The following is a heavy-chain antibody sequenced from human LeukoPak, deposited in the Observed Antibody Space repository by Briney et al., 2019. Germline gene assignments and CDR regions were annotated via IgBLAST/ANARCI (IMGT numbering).Heavy chain of an antibody. CDR2: ISAYNGNT. D-gene: IGHD3-3*01. J-gene: IGHJ5*02. V-gene: IGHV1-18*01. Sequence: ASVKVSCKASGGTFSSYAISWVRQAPGQGLEWMGWISAYNGNTNYAQKLQGRVTMTTDTSTSTAYMELRSLRSDDTDVYYCARDRLRFLEWLPSRFDPWGQGTLVTVSS. CDR3: ARDRLRFLEWLPSRFDP. CDR1: GGTFSSYA.